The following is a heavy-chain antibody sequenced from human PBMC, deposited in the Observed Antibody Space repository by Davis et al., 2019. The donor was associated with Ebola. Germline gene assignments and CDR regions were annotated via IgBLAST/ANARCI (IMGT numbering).Heavy chain of an antibody. D-gene: IGHD4/OR15-4a*01. V-gene: IGHV3-72*01. CDR3: VREGLNMVAAPYYLDH. CDR1: GFSFSDHY. CDR2: IRNKPNSYTT. J-gene: IGHJ4*02. Sequence: PGGSLRLSCAASGFSFSDHYMDWVRQAPGKGLEWVGRIRNKPNSYTTEYAASVKGRFTISRQDSKNSLFLQLNSLKTEDTAVYFCVREGLNMVAAPYYLDHWGQGTLVTVSS.